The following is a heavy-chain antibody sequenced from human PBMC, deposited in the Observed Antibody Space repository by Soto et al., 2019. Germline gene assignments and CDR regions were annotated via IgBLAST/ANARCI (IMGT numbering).Heavy chain of an antibody. J-gene: IGHJ6*02. CDR3: ARAPYLAAAPDV. V-gene: IGHV4-4*02. CDR1: GGSISSSNW. Sequence: QVQLQESGPGLVKPSGTLSLTCAVSGGSISSSNWWSWVRQPPGKGLEWIGEIYHSGSTNYNPSLKRRVTISEDKSKNQSSRKLSSVTAANTAVYYCARAPYLAAAPDVWGQGTTVTVSS. D-gene: IGHD6-13*01. CDR2: IYHSGST.